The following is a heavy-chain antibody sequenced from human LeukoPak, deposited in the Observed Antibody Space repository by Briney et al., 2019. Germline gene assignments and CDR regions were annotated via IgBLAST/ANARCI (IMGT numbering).Heavy chain of an antibody. D-gene: IGHD1-1*01. CDR1: QFTFNGSL. CDR3: AIWTSGNY. V-gene: IGHV3-7*01. J-gene: IGHJ4*02. CDR2: MDPTGSQK. Sequence: GGSLRLSCADSQFTFNGSLMNWVRQAPGKGLEWVANMDPTGSQKRYVDSVRGRFTISKDNPGASLYLDMHSLRAEDTAIYYCAIWTSGNYWGQGTLVTVSS.